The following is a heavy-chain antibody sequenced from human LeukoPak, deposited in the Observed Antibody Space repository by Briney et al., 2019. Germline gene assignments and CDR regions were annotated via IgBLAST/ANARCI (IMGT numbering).Heavy chain of an antibody. J-gene: IGHJ4*02. D-gene: IGHD5-24*01. CDR1: VGVFSGSY. V-gene: IGHV4-34*01. Sequence: SETMCLTCAVYVGVFSGSYCSWIRHSPWRGLEWIGEINQSGVTNVNPSLASRVSISINKSKNQFSLSLSSVTAADTAVYFCARDRPATIWGQGGLVTVSS. CDR3: ARDRPATI. CDR2: INQSGVT.